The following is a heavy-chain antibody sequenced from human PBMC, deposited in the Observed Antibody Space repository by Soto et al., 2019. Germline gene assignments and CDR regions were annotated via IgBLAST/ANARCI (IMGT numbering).Heavy chain of an antibody. V-gene: IGHV1-69*13. J-gene: IGHJ6*02. CDR1: VGTFSSYA. Sequence: GASVKVCCKASVGTFSSYAISWVRQAPGQGLEWMGGIIPIFGTANYAQKFQGRVTITADESTSTAYMELSSLRSEDTAVYYCARGNDILTGYYSLYGMDVWGQGTTVTVSS. CDR2: IIPIFGTA. D-gene: IGHD3-9*01. CDR3: ARGNDILTGYYSLYGMDV.